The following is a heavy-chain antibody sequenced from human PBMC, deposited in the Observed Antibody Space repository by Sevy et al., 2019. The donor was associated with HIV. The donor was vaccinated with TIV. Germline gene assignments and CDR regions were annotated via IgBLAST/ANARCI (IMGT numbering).Heavy chain of an antibody. CDR3: ARERRSSGIDY. CDR1: GFTFSSYG. J-gene: IGHJ4*01. Sequence: GGSLRLSCAASGFTFSSYGMHWVRQAPGKGLEWVAVIWYEGINKDYAEPVKGRFTISRDNSKNTLYLQMNSRRVDDTAVYYCARERRSSGIDYWGQGTLVTVSS. D-gene: IGHD3-10*01. V-gene: IGHV3-33*01. CDR2: IWYEGINK.